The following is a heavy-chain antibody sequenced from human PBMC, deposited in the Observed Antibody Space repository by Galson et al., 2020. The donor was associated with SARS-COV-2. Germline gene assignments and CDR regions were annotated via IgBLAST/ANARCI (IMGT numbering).Heavy chain of an antibody. CDR3: ARSYAIAAAPRLGY. Sequence: ETSETLSLTCTVPGGSIRSYYWSWIRQPPGKGLEWIGYIYYSGSTNYNPSLKSRVTISVDTSKNQFSLKLGSVTAADTAVYYCARSYAIAAAPRLGYWGQGILVTVCS. CDR1: GGSIRSYY. J-gene: IGHJ4*02. CDR2: IYYSGST. D-gene: IGHD6-13*01. V-gene: IGHV4-59*01.